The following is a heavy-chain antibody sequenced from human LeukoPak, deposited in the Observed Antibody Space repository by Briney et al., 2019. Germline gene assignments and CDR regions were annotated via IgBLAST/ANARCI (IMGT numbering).Heavy chain of an antibody. D-gene: IGHD2-2*01. CDR3: ARAHCSSTSCYEGYWFDP. J-gene: IGHJ5*02. CDR2: INWNGGSS. CDR1: GFTFDDYG. Sequence: PGGSLRLSCAASGFTFDDYGMSWVRQAPGKGLEWVSGINWNGGSSGYADSVKGRFTISRDNAKNSLYLQMNSLRAEDTALYHCARAHCSSTSCYEGYWFDPWGQGTLVTVSS. V-gene: IGHV3-20*01.